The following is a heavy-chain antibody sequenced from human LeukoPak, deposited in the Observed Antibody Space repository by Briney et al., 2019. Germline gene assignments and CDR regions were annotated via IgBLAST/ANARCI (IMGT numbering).Heavy chain of an antibody. V-gene: IGHV3-33*01. CDR2: IWDDGSNK. CDR1: GLNFNDND. D-gene: IGHD6-13*01. J-gene: IGHJ4*02. CDR3: ARGTIAAAGYYYFDY. Sequence: PGGSLRLSCAASGLNFNDNDMDWVRQAPGKGLEWVAVIWDDGSNKYYAESVKGRFTISRDISKNMLYLQMNSLRVEDTAAYYCARGTIAAAGYYYFDYWGQGTQVTVSS.